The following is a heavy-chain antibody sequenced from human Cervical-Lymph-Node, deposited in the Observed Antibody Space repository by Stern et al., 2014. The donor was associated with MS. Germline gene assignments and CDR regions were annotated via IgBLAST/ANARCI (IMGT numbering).Heavy chain of an antibody. V-gene: IGHV4-34*01. D-gene: IGHD4-17*01. CDR2: INHSGST. Sequence: QLQLQEWGAGLLKPSETLSLTCTVYGGSFSGYYWSWIRQPPGKGLEWIGEINHSGSTNYNPSLKSRVTISVDTSKNQFSLKLSSVTAADTAVYYCASLRYGDYDGARAFEYFQHWGQGTLVTVSS. CDR1: GGSFSGYY. J-gene: IGHJ1*01. CDR3: ASLRYGDYDGARAFEYFQH.